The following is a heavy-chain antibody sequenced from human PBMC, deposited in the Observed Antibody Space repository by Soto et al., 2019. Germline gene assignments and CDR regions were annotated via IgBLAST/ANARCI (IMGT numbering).Heavy chain of an antibody. Sequence: QVHLVQSGAEVKKPGASVKVSCKASGYTFTSYGITWVRQAPGQGLEWMGWISAHNGNTDYAQKFQGRVTITADESTSTAYVELSSLRSEDTAVYYCARGTWARGGSGPPVWGQGTLVTVSS. J-gene: IGHJ4*02. CDR1: GYTFTSYG. V-gene: IGHV1-18*01. D-gene: IGHD3-10*01. CDR3: ARGTWARGGSGPPV. CDR2: ISAHNGNT.